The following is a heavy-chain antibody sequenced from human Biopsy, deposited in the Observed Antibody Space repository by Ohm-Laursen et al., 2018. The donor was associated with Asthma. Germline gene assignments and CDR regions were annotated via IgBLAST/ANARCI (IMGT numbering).Heavy chain of an antibody. CDR3: ARKAGSCISRTCYSLDF. J-gene: IGHJ4*02. V-gene: IGHV1-69*01. D-gene: IGHD2-2*01. Sequence: SSVKVSCKSLGGTLNTYVIGWVRQAPGQGLEWMGGINSVFGTTTYPQKFQDRVTITADDSTSTVYMELSSLRSEDTAVYYCARKAGSCISRTCYSLDFWGQGTLVTVSS. CDR2: INSVFGTT. CDR1: GGTLNTYV.